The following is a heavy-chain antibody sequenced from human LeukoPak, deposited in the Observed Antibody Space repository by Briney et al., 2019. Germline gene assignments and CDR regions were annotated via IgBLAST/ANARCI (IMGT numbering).Heavy chain of an antibody. CDR2: IYPGDSDT. CDR1: GNSFTSNW. Sequence: PGESLKISCKGSGNSFTSNWIGWVRQMPGKGLEWMGIIYPGDSDTRYSPSFQGQVTISADKSISTAYLQWSSLKASDTAMYYCASGPTVTTASLDYWGQGTLVTVSS. D-gene: IGHD4-17*01. V-gene: IGHV5-51*01. J-gene: IGHJ4*02. CDR3: ASGPTVTTASLDY.